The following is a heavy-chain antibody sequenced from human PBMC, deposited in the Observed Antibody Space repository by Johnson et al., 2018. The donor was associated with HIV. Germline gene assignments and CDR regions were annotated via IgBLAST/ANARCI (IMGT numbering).Heavy chain of an antibody. CDR3: ARGGDDAFDI. V-gene: IGHV3-74*01. D-gene: IGHD7-27*01. CDR2: INSDGSST. J-gene: IGHJ3*02. CDR1: GFTFNTNW. Sequence: VQLVESGGALVQPGGSLRLSCVGSGFTFNTNWMHWVRQAPGKGLVWVSRINSDGSSTSYADSVKGRFTISRDNAKNSLYLQMNSLRAEDTAVYYCARGGDDAFDIWGQGTMVTVSS.